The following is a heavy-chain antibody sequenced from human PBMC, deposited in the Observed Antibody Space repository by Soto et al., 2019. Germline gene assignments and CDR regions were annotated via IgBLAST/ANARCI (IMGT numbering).Heavy chain of an antibody. CDR1: GFTFSSYS. V-gene: IGHV3-48*01. CDR3: ARGIAAAGPKLDY. J-gene: IGHJ4*02. Sequence: EVQLVESGGGLVQPGGSLRLSCAASGFTFSSYSMNWVRQAPGKGLEWVSYISSATTTIYYADSVKGRFTISRDNANNALYLQINSLRADDTAVYYCARGIAAAGPKLDYWGQGTLVTVSS. CDR2: ISSATTTI. D-gene: IGHD6-13*01.